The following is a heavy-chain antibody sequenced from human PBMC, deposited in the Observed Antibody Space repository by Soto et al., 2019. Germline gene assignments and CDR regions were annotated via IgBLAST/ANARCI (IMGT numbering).Heavy chain of an antibody. J-gene: IGHJ5*02. CDR1: GFTFDDYA. CDR2: ISWNSGSI. D-gene: IGHD5-12*01. V-gene: IGHV3-9*01. CDR3: AKDQRWLQTEPLVNH. Sequence: PGGSLRLSCAASGFTFDDYAMHWVRQAPGKGLEWVSGISWNSGSIGYADCVKGRFTISRDNAKNSLYLQMNRLRAADTALYCCAKDQRWLQTEPLVNHWGQGTLVTVS.